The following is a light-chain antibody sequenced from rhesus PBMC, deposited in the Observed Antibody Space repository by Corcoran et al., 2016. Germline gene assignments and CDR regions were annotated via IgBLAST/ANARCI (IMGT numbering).Light chain of an antibody. CDR3: QQGHNIPLT. CDR1: QGINGW. Sequence: DIQMTQSPSSLSVSVGDKVTITCRASQGINGWLAWYQQKPGKAPKLLIYAASTLEKGVPLRFSGSGSGTDYNFTISSLQPGDFATYYCQQGHNIPLTFDGGTKVEIK. CDR2: AAS. J-gene: IGKJ4*01. V-gene: IGKV1-18*01.